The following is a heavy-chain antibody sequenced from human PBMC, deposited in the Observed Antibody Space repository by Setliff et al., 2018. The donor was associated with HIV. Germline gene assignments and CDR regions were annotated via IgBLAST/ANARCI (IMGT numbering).Heavy chain of an antibody. CDR1: GGSISYY. V-gene: IGHV4-59*08. CDR2: IHYSGNT. J-gene: IGHJ4*02. D-gene: IGHD6-13*01. Sequence: SETLSLTCTVSGGSISYYWSWIRQPPGKGLEWIGYIHYSGNTNYNPSLKSRVTMSVDTSNNQVSLKLTSASAADTAVYYCAGRYSSSWYFDYWGRGTLVTVSS. CDR3: AGRYSSSWYFDY.